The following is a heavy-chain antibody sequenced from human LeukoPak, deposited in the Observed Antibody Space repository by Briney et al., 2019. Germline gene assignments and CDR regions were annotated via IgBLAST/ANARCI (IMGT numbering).Heavy chain of an antibody. D-gene: IGHD3-22*01. J-gene: IGHJ1*01. CDR2: ISGSGGST. Sequence: PGGSLRLSCAASGFTFSSYAMSWVRQAPGKGLEWVSAISGSGGSTYYADSVKGRFTISRDNSKNTLYLQMNSLRAEDTAVYYCAKVAAYYYDSSGPLAHWGQGTLVTVSS. CDR1: GFTFSSYA. V-gene: IGHV3-23*01. CDR3: AKVAAYYYDSSGPLAH.